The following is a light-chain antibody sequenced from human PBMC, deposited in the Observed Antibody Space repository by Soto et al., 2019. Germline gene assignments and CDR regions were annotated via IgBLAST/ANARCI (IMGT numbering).Light chain of an antibody. V-gene: IGLV2-8*01. CDR3: AEWDDSRNGFV. J-gene: IGLJ1*01. CDR1: SSDIGGYNY. Sequence: QSVLTQPPSASGSPGQSVTISCTGTSSDIGGYNYVSWYQHHPGKAPKLMIYEVSKRPSGVPDRFSGSKSGTSASLAISGLQSEDEADFSCAEWDDSRNGFVFRTGKKGTAL. CDR2: EVS.